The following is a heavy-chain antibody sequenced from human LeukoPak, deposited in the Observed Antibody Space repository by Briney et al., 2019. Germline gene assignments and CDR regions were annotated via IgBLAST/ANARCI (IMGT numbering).Heavy chain of an antibody. CDR2: IPHTRTT. Sequence: SETLSLTCTVSGYPISTGYYWGWIRQPPGKGLEWIGSIPHTRTTYYSPSLKSRVTIFLDTSKKQFPLKLSSVTAADRALYYCAREVFGPGGAFDIWGQGTMVTVSS. D-gene: IGHD3-16*01. CDR1: GYPISTGYY. J-gene: IGHJ3*02. V-gene: IGHV4-38-2*02. CDR3: AREVFGPGGAFDI.